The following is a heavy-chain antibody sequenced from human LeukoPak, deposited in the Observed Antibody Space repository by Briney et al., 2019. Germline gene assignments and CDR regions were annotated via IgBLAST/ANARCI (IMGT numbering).Heavy chain of an antibody. CDR1: GASISSSNYY. CDR2: MDYSGST. Sequence: SETLSLTRIVSGASISSSNYYWGWIRQPPGKGLEWVGSMDYSGSTHYNSSLKSRVTISVDTSKNQFSLKVNSVTAADTAVYYCAGRLTSDYWGQGTLVTVSS. J-gene: IGHJ4*02. CDR3: AGRLTSDY. V-gene: IGHV4-39*07.